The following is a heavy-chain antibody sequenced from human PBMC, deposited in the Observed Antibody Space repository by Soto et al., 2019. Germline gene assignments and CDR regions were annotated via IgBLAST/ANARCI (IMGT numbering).Heavy chain of an antibody. CDR2: ITYGGSNK. J-gene: IGHJ4*02. V-gene: IGHV3-30*18. CDR3: AKYKFWSGYYFDY. Sequence: TGGSLRLSCAASGFTFSSYGMHWVRQAPGKGLEWVSVITYGGSNKYYADSVKGRFTISRDNSKNTLYLQMNSLRAEDTAVYYCAKYKFWSGYYFDYWGQGTLVTVSS. D-gene: IGHD3-3*01. CDR1: GFTFSSYG.